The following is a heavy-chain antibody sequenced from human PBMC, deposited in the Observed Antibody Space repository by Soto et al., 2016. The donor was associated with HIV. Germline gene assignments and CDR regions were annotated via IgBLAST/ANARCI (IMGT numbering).Heavy chain of an antibody. D-gene: IGHD6-13*01. CDR2: ISWDGGST. CDR1: GFTFDDYA. V-gene: IGHV3-43D*04. Sequence: EVQLVESGGVVVQPGGSLRLSCAASGFTFDDYAMHWVRQAPGKGLEWVSLISWDGGSTYYADSVKGRFTISRDNSKNSLYLQMNSLRAEDTALYYCAKDRSVAAAGTGYYFDYWGQGTLVTVSS. J-gene: IGHJ4*02. CDR3: AKDRSVAAAGTGYYFDY.